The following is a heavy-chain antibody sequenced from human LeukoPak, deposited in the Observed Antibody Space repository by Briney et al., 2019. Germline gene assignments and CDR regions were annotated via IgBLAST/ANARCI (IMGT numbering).Heavy chain of an antibody. V-gene: IGHV3-64*01. CDR3: ARGASTTVTIFDY. CDR1: GFTFSNYP. CDR2: ISIDGGST. J-gene: IGHJ4*02. Sequence: GGSLRLSCAASGFTFSNYPIHWVRQAPGKGLEYVSAISIDGGSTYYANSVKGRFTIYRDSSKSTLYLQMGSLRAEDTAVYYCARGASTTVTIFDYWGQGSLVTVSS. D-gene: IGHD4-17*01.